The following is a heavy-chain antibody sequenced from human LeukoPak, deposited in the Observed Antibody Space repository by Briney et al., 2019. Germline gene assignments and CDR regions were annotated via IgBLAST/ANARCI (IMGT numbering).Heavy chain of an antibody. J-gene: IGHJ4*02. Sequence: GGSLRLSCEASGFTFSSYAMNWVRQAPGKGLEWVSVVIASGGRTYYADSVKGRFTISRDNSKNTLYLQMNSLRGDDTAVYFCAKDPLSDYLWGTYHDYWGQGTLVTVSS. CDR2: VIASGGRT. CDR1: GFTFSSYA. CDR3: AKDPLSDYLWGTYHDY. D-gene: IGHD3-16*01. V-gene: IGHV3-23*01.